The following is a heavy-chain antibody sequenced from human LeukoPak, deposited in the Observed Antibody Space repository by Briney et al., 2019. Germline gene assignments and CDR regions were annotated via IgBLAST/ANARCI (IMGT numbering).Heavy chain of an antibody. D-gene: IGHD2-2*01. J-gene: IGHJ6*03. CDR3: TSPGYCSSTSCYVAYYYYYYMDV. Sequence: GGSLRLSCAASGFTFSGSAMHWVRQASGKGLEWVGRIRSKANSYATAYAASVKGRFTISRDDSKNTAYLQMNSLKTEDTAVYYCTSPGYCSSTSCYVAYYYYYYMDVWGKGTTVTVSS. CDR1: GFTFSGSA. V-gene: IGHV3-73*01. CDR2: IRSKANSYAT.